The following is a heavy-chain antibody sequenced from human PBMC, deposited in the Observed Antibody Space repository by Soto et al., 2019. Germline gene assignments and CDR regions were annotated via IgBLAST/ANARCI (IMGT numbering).Heavy chain of an antibody. CDR2: IIPILGIA. CDR3: ARTPLPTIITAYYFDY. J-gene: IGHJ4*02. V-gene: IGHV1-69*02. Sequence: SVKVSCKASGGTFSSYTISWVRQAPGQGLEWMGRIIPILGIANYAQKFQGRVTITADKSTSTAYMELSSLRSEDTAVYYCARTPLPTIITAYYFDYWGQGTLVTVSS. CDR1: GGTFSSYT. D-gene: IGHD3-22*01.